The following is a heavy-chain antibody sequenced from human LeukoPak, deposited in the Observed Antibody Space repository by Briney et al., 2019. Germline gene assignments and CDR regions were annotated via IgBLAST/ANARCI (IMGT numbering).Heavy chain of an antibody. CDR2: INPNSGGT. D-gene: IGHD3-10*01. J-gene: IGHJ5*02. V-gene: IGHV1-2*02. CDR3: ARGDYYGSPKVVAA. Sequence: ASVKVSCKASGYTFTGYYMHWVRQAPGQGLEWMGWINPNSGGTNYAQKFQDRVTMTRDTSISTAYIELNFLRSDDTAVFYCARGDYYGSPKVVAAWGQGALVTVSS. CDR1: GYTFTGYY.